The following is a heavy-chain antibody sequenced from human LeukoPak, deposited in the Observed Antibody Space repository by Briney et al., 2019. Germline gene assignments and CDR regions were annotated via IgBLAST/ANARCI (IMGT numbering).Heavy chain of an antibody. Sequence: PGRSLRLSCAASGFTFDDYAMHWVRQAPGKGLEWVSGISWNSGSIGYADSVKGRFTISRDNAKNSLYLQMNSLRAEDTALYYCAKDISDGYNTYFDYWGQGTLVTVSS. CDR2: ISWNSGSI. D-gene: IGHD5-24*01. V-gene: IGHV3-9*01. J-gene: IGHJ4*02. CDR1: GFTFDDYA. CDR3: AKDISDGYNTYFDY.